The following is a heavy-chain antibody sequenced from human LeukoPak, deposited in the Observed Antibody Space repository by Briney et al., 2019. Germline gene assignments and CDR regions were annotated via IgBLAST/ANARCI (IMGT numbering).Heavy chain of an antibody. CDR2: ISGSGGST. CDR1: GFTFSSYG. D-gene: IGHD3-22*01. V-gene: IGHV3-23*01. J-gene: IGHJ4*02. CDR3: AGGYYDSTIDY. Sequence: GGSLRLSCAASGFTFSSYGMSWVRQAPGKGLEWVSAISGSGGSTYYADSVKGRFIISRDNSKNTLYLQMNSLRAEDTAVYYCAGGYYDSTIDYWGQGTLVTVSS.